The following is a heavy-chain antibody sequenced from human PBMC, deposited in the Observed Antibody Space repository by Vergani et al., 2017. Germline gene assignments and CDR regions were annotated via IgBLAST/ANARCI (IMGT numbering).Heavy chain of an antibody. CDR1: GGSFSGYY. V-gene: IGHV4-34*01. D-gene: IGHD2-2*01. CDR3: ARDHRGRYCSSTSCYQGTNWFDP. CDR2: IYYSGST. J-gene: IGHJ5*02. Sequence: QVQLQQWGAGLLKPSETLSLTCAVYGGSFSGYYWSWIRQPPGKGLEWIGYIYYSGSTYYNPSLKSRVTISVDTSKNQFSLKLGSVTAADTAVYYCARDHRGRYCSSTSCYQGTNWFDPWGQGTLVTVSS.